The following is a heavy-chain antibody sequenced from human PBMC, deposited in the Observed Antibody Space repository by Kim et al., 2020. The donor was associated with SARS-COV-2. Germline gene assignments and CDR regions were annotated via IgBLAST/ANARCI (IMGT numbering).Heavy chain of an antibody. CDR3: ARARALVRGVNFDY. J-gene: IGHJ4*02. D-gene: IGHD3-10*01. CDR1: GFTVSSNY. V-gene: IGHV3-66*01. Sequence: GGSLRLSCAASGFTVSSNYMSWVRQAPGKGLEWDSVIYSGGSTYDADSVKGRFTISRDNSKNTLYLQMNSMRAEDTAVYYCARARALVRGVNFDYWGQGTLVTVSS. CDR2: IYSGGST.